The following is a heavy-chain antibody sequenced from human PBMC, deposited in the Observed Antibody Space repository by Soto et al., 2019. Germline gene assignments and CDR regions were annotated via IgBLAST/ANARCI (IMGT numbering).Heavy chain of an antibody. Sequence: TSETLSLTCTVSGGSISSYYWSWIRQPPGKGLEWIGYIYYSGSTNYNPSLKSRVTISVDTSKNQFSLKLSSVTAADTAVYYCARHGYTRDGYIRYFDYWGQGTLVTVSS. V-gene: IGHV4-59*08. D-gene: IGHD5-12*01. CDR1: GGSISSYY. CDR3: ARHGYTRDGYIRYFDY. CDR2: IYYSGST. J-gene: IGHJ4*02.